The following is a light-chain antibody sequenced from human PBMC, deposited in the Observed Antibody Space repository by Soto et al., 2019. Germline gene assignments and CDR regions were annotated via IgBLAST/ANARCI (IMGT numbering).Light chain of an antibody. Sequence: IEMTQSPATLSVSPGERATLSCRASQSVSSNLAWYQQKPGQAPRLLIYGASTRATGIPARFSGSGSGTEFTLTINSLQAEDFAVYYCQQYNNWPLTFGPGTKVDIK. J-gene: IGKJ3*01. CDR2: GAS. CDR1: QSVSSN. CDR3: QQYNNWPLT. V-gene: IGKV3-15*01.